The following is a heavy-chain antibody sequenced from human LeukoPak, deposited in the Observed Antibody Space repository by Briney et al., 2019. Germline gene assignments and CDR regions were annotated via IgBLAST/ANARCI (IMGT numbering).Heavy chain of an antibody. Sequence: SQTLSLTCTVCGGSISSGDYYWSWIRQPPGKGLEWIGYIYYSGSTYYNPSLKSRVTISVDTSKNQFSLKLSSVTAADTAVYYCARVAYSGYDRNYFDYWGQGTLVTVSS. J-gene: IGHJ4*02. CDR2: IYYSGST. V-gene: IGHV4-30-4*08. CDR3: ARVAYSGYDRNYFDY. D-gene: IGHD5-12*01. CDR1: GGSISSGDYY.